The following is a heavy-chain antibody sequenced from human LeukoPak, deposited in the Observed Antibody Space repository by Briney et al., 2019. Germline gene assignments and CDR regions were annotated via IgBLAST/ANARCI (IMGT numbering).Heavy chain of an antibody. CDR2: VSGAGGGT. CDR3: ARDEAGSGTTPNYGMDV. CDR1: GFTFSSYA. Sequence: GGSLRLSCAASGFTFSSYAMSWVRQAPGKGLEWVLAVSGAGGGTYQAHSGKGRFTISRANCKNTLYLQMNSLRAEDTAVYYCARDEAGSGTTPNYGMDVWGQGTTVTVSS. V-gene: IGHV3-23*01. D-gene: IGHD3-10*01. J-gene: IGHJ6*02.